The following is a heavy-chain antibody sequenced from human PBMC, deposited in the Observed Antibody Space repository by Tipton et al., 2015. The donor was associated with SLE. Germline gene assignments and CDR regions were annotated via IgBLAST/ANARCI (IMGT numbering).Heavy chain of an antibody. CDR2: ISSTSSSM. CDR3: ARVTGRTPRAFDV. CDR1: GFTFRSYE. Sequence: SLRLSCAASGFTFRSYEMNWVRQAPGKGLEWVSYISSTSSSMHYADSVKGRFTVSRDNAENSLYLQMNSLTAEDTALYYCARVTGRTPRAFDVWGQGTMVTVSS. V-gene: IGHV3-48*03. J-gene: IGHJ3*01. D-gene: IGHD1-26*01.